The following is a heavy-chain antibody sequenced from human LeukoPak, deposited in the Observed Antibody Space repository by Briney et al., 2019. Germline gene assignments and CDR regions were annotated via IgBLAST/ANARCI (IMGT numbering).Heavy chain of an antibody. Sequence: GGSLRLSCAASGFTFSTYDMHWVRQAPGKGLEWVAFIRFDGSNRYYADSVKGRFTISRDNSKNTLFLQMNSLRVEDTAVYYCAKDQSYYGSGSYYKSAFDYWGQGTLVTVSS. CDR1: GFTFSTYD. J-gene: IGHJ4*02. CDR3: AKDQSYYGSGSYYKSAFDY. V-gene: IGHV3-30*02. D-gene: IGHD3-10*01. CDR2: IRFDGSNR.